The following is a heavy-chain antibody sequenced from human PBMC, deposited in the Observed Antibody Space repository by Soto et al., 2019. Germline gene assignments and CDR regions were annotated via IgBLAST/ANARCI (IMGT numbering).Heavy chain of an antibody. D-gene: IGHD3-3*01. CDR3: AREGLTDFWTGYYSGYGMDV. V-gene: IGHV3-30-3*01. CDR2: ISYDGSNK. Sequence: GGSLRLSCAASGFTFSSYAMHWVRQAPGKGLEWVAVISYDGSNKYYADSVKGRFTISRDNSKNTLYLQMNSLRAEDTAVYYCAREGLTDFWTGYYSGYGMDVWGQGTTVTVSS. CDR1: GFTFSSYA. J-gene: IGHJ6*02.